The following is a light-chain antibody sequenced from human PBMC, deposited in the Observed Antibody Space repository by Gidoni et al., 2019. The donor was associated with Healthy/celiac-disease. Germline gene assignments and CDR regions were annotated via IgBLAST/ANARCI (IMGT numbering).Light chain of an antibody. V-gene: IGKV1-39*01. CDR2: AAS. J-gene: IGKJ4*01. CDR3: QHSYSTPQT. Sequence: DIQMTQSPSSLSASVGDRVTITCRASQSISSYLNWYQQKPGKAPKLLIYAASSLQSGVPSRFSGSGSGTDFTLTISSLQPEDFATYYCQHSYSTPQTFXGXTKVEIK. CDR1: QSISSY.